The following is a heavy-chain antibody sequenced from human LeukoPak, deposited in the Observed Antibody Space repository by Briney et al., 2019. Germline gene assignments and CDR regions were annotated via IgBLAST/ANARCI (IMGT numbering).Heavy chain of an antibody. CDR3: AIGYCSGGSCYSGTYYFDY. CDR2: IYYSGST. CDR1: GGSYSGYY. J-gene: IGHJ4*02. Sequence: PSETLSLTCAVYGGSYSGYYWGWIRQPPGKGLEWIGSIYYSGSTYYNPSLKSRVTISVDTSKNQFSLKLSSVTAADTAVYYCAIGYCSGGSCYSGTYYFDYWGQGTLVTVSS. V-gene: IGHV4-34*01. D-gene: IGHD2-15*01.